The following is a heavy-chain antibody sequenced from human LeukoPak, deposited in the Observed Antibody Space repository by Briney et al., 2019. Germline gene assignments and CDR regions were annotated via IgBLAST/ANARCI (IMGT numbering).Heavy chain of an antibody. J-gene: IGHJ4*02. CDR2: ISGSGGST. CDR1: GFTFSSYA. V-gene: IGHV3-23*01. D-gene: IGHD3-16*02. Sequence: PGRSLRLSCAASGFTFSSYAMSWVRQAPGKGLEWVSAISGSGGSTYYADSVKGRFTISRDNSKNTLYLQMNSLRAEDTAVYYCAKDRGVMITFGGVIVPGFDYWGQGTLVTVSS. CDR3: AKDRGVMITFGGVIVPGFDY.